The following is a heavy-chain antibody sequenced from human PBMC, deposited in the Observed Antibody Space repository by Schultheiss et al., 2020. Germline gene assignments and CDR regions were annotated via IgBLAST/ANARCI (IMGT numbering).Heavy chain of an antibody. CDR2: IYYSGST. CDR1: GGSISSYY. J-gene: IGHJ4*02. D-gene: IGHD3-22*01. CDR3: ARGLSYDSSGYSFDY. Sequence: SQTLSLTCTVSGGSISSYYWSWIRQPAGKGLEWIGYIYYSGSTYYNPSLKSRVTISVDTSKNQFSLKLSSVTAADTAVYYCARGLSYDSSGYSFDYWGQGTLVTVAS. V-gene: IGHV4-59*06.